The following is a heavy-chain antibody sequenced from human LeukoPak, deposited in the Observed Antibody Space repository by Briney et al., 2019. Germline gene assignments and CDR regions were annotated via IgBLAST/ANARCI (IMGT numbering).Heavy chain of an antibody. CDR3: ARGSNRSGYYYSFDY. Sequence: GGSLRLSCAASGFTFSSYWIHWVRQAPGKGLVWVSRITSDGSSTSYADSVKGRFTISRDNAKNTLYLQMNSLGAGDTAVYYCARGSNRSGYYYSFDYWGHGTLVTVSS. V-gene: IGHV3-74*01. CDR2: ITSDGSST. D-gene: IGHD3-22*01. J-gene: IGHJ4*01. CDR1: GFTFSSYW.